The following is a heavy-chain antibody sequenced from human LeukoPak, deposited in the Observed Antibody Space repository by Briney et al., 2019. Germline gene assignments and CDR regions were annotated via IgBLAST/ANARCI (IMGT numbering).Heavy chain of an antibody. J-gene: IGHJ3*01. CDR1: GFTFSSYW. V-gene: IGHV3-7*05. CDR2: IKQDGSQK. D-gene: IGHD2-15*01. CDR3: ASHQEWQLPSGFDV. Sequence: PGGSLRLSCAASGFTFSSYWMTWVRQAPGKGLEWVANIKQDGSQKYYVDSVKGRFTISGDNAKNSLYLQMNSLRAEDTAVYYCASHQEWQLPSGFDVWGQGTMVTVSS.